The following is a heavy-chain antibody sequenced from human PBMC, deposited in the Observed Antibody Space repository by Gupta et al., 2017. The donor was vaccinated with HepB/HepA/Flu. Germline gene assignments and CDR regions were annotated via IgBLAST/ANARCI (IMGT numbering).Heavy chain of an antibody. Sequence: EVQLLESGGGLVQPGGSLRLSCAASGFTFTNSAMTWVRQAPGKGLEWVASIIGDAGVSANYADSVRGRFIISRDNSKNTIYLQMNSLGAEDTALYYCAKDSHAYTYGEFDSWGQGTRVTVSS. CDR2: IIGDAGVSA. J-gene: IGHJ4*02. CDR1: GFTFTNSA. D-gene: IGHD3-16*01. CDR3: AKDSHAYTYGEFDS. V-gene: IGHV3-23*01.